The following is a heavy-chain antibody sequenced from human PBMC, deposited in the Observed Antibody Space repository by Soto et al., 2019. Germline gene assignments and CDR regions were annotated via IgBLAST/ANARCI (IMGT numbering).Heavy chain of an antibody. CDR1: GFTFSSYG. Sequence: HPGGSLRLSCAASGFTFSSYGMHWVRQAPGKGLEWVAVIWYDGSNKYYADSVKGRFTISRDNSKNTLYLQMNSLRAEDTAVYYCAREFLGYSSSWYYFDYWGQGTLVTVSS. J-gene: IGHJ4*02. CDR2: IWYDGSNK. D-gene: IGHD6-13*01. CDR3: AREFLGYSSSWYYFDY. V-gene: IGHV3-33*01.